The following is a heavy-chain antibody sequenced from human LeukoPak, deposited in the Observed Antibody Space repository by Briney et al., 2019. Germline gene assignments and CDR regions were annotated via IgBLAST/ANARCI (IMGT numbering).Heavy chain of an antibody. D-gene: IGHD1-26*01. CDR1: GFTFSSYT. V-gene: IGHV3-23*01. Sequence: QAGGSLRLSCAASGFTFSSYTMSWVRQAPGKGLEWVSAISGSGGSTYYADSVKGRFTISRDNSKNTLYLQMNSLRAEDTAVYYCAKGLGLSSGSYPVKGSDYFDYWGQGTLVTVSS. CDR3: AKGLGLSSGSYPVKGSDYFDY. J-gene: IGHJ4*02. CDR2: ISGSGGST.